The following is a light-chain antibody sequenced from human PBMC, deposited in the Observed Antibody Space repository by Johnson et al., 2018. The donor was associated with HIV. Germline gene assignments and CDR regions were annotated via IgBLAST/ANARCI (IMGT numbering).Light chain of an antibody. Sequence: QSVLTQPPSVSAAPGQKVTISCSGSSSNIGRNYVSWYQQLPGTAPKLLIFDNNKRPSGIPDRFSASKSGTSATLGTTGLQTGDAADYYCLAWDTGGVFGTGTKVTVL. J-gene: IGLJ1*01. CDR1: SSNIGRNY. CDR2: DNN. V-gene: IGLV1-51*01. CDR3: LAWDTGGV.